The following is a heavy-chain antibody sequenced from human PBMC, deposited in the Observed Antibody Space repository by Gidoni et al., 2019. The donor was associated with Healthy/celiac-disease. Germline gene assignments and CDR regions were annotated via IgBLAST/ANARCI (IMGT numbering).Heavy chain of an antibody. D-gene: IGHD3-10*01. CDR3: AKATMVQGVIIFDY. J-gene: IGHJ4*02. V-gene: IGHV3-9*01. CDR2: ISWNSGSI. CDR1: GFTFDDYA. Sequence: EVQLVESGGGLVQPGRSLRLSCAASGFTFDDYAMHWVRQAPGKGLEWVSGISWNSGSIGYADSVKGRFTISRDNAKNSLYLQMNSLRAEDTALYYCAKATMVQGVIIFDYWGQGTLVTVSS.